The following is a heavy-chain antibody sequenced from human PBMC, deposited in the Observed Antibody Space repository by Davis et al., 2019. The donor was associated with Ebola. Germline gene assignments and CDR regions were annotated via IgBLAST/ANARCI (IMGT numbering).Heavy chain of an antibody. Sequence: ASVPVSCKAPDYTFSSYGISWVRQAPRQGLEWMGWINAYNGNTDYAQKFQGRVTMTTDSSTSTGYMELSSLGSEETAVYYCARLGKSADYYAMDVWGQGTTITVSS. CDR3: ARLGKSADYYAMDV. V-gene: IGHV1-18*01. CDR1: DYTFSSYG. J-gene: IGHJ6*02. CDR2: INAYNGNT.